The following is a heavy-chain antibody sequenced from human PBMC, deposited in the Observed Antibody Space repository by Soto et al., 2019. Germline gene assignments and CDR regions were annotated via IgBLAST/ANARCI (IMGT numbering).Heavy chain of an antibody. CDR1: GGTFSSYT. D-gene: IGHD3-10*01. Sequence: GASVKVSCKASGGTFSSYTISWVRQAPGQGLEWMGRIIPILGIANYAQKFQGRVTITADKSTSTAYMELSSLRSEDTAVYYCARDPGANYYGSGSSPYHYYYMDVWGKGTTVTVSS. CDR3: ARDPGANYYGSGSSPYHYYYMDV. CDR2: IIPILGIA. V-gene: IGHV1-69*04. J-gene: IGHJ6*03.